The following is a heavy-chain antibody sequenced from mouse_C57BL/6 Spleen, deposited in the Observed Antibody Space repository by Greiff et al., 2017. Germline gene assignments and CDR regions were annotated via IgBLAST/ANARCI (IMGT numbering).Heavy chain of an antibody. J-gene: IGHJ2*01. CDR2: ISYDGSN. CDR3: AIYESYFDY. CDR1: GYSITSGYY. D-gene: IGHD2-12*01. Sequence: EVQLVESGPGLVKPSQSLSLTCSVTGYSITSGYYWNWIRQFPGNKLEWMGYISYDGSNNYNPSLKNPISITRDTSKNQFFLKLNSVTTEDTATYYCAIYESYFDYWGQGTTLTVSS. V-gene: IGHV3-6*01.